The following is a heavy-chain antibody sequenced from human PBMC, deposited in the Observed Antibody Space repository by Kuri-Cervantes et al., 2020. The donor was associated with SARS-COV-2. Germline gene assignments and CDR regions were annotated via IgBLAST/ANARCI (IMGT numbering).Heavy chain of an antibody. J-gene: IGHJ4*02. CDR2: IKQDGSEK. CDR1: GFTFSSYW. D-gene: IGHD3-9*01. Sequence: GGSLRLSCAASGFTFSSYWMSWVRQAPGKGLEWVANIKQDGSEKYYVDSVKGRFTISRDNAKNSLYLQMNSLRAEDTAVYYCASFIHYDILTGYFYWGQGTLVTVSS. CDR3: ASFIHYDILTGYFY. V-gene: IGHV3-7*01.